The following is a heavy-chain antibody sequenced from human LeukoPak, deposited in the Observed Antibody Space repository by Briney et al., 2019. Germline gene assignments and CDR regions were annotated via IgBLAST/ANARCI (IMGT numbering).Heavy chain of an antibody. J-gene: IGHJ4*02. D-gene: IGHD6-13*01. CDR1: GGSISSYY. CDR3: ARTGSWYHYFDY. CDR2: IYYSGST. V-gene: IGHV4-59*01. Sequence: PSETLSLTCTVSGGSISSYYWSWIRQPPGKGLEWIGYIYYSGSTNYNPSLKSRVTISVDTSKNQFSLQLSSVTAADTAVYYCARTGSWYHYFDYWGQGTLVAVSS.